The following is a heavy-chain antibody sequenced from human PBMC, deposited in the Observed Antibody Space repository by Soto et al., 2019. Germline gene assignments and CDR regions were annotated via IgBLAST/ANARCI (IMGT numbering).Heavy chain of an antibody. CDR1: GASISYGGFS. J-gene: IGHJ4*02. CDR3: ARGGGYDSFDY. Sequence: SETLSLTCTVSGASISYGGFSWSWIRQSPGKGLEWIGYISHLESTYFHPSFKSRLTMSIDRTRNQLSLKLSSVTAADTAVYYCARGGGYDSFDYWGQGVLVTVS. CDR2: ISHLEST. V-gene: IGHV4-30-2*06. D-gene: IGHD5-12*01.